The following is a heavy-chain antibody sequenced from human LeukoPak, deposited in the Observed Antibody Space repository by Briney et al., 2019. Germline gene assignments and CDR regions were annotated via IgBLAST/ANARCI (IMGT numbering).Heavy chain of an antibody. J-gene: IGHJ4*02. CDR2: IIPILGIA. D-gene: IGHD2-2*01. CDR3: ARGAYCSSTSCYYYFDY. V-gene: IGHV1-69*04. Sequence: ASVKVSCKASGGTFSSYAISWVRQAPGQGLEWMGRIIPILGIANYAQKFQGRVTITADKSTSTAYMELSSLRSEDTAVYYCARGAYCSSTSCYYYFDYWGQGTLVTVSS. CDR1: GGTFSSYA.